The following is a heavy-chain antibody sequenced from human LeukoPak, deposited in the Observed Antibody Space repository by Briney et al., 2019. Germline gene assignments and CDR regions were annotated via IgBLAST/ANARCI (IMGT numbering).Heavy chain of an antibody. Sequence: GGSLRLSCAASGFTFSSYSMNWVRQAPGKGLEWVSYISSSGSTIYYADSVKGRFTISRDNAKNSLYLQMNSLRAEDTAVYYCARDSTPYCGGDCSLGYWGQGTLVTVSS. CDR2: ISSSGSTI. CDR3: ARDSTPYCGGDCSLGY. V-gene: IGHV3-48*04. D-gene: IGHD2-21*02. J-gene: IGHJ4*02. CDR1: GFTFSSYS.